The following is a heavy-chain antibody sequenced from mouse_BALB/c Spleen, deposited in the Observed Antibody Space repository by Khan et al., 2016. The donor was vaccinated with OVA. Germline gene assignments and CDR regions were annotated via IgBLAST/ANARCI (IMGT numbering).Heavy chain of an antibody. CDR3: ARYRIDY. CDR2: INPTSGYT. J-gene: IGHJ2*01. D-gene: IGHD2-12*01. Sequence: QVQLKQSGTELAKPGASVKMSCKASGYTFTTYWMHWVKQRPGQGLEWIGYINPTSGYTDYNEKFKDKATLSADKSSSTAYMQLRSLTSEDSAVYYWARYRIDYWGQGTTLTVSS. V-gene: IGHV1-7*01. CDR1: GYTFTTYW.